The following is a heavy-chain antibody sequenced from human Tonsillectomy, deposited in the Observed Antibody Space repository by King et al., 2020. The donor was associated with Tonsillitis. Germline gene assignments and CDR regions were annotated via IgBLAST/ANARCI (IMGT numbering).Heavy chain of an antibody. CDR3: ARHRGGTSPYYFDY. D-gene: IGHD4-23*01. CDR1: GGSISSSSYY. J-gene: IGHJ4*02. V-gene: IGHV4-39*01. CDR2: IYYSGST. Sequence: LQLQESGPGLVKPSETLSLTCTVSGGSISSSSYYWGWIRQPPGKGLEWIGSIYYSGSTYYNPSLKRRVPISVDTSKNQFSLKLTSVTAADTAVYYCARHRGGTSPYYFDYWGQGTLVTVSS.